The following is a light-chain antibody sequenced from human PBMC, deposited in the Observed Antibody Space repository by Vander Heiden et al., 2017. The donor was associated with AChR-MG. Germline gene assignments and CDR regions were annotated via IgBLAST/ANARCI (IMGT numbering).Light chain of an antibody. CDR1: SAHSSYA. CDR2: VDSDGSH. Sequence: VLTQSPSASASLGASVKLTCTLSSAHSSYAIAWHQQQPETGSRYLMKVDSDGSHSKGDGIPDRFSGSSSGAERYLIISSLQSEDEADYYCQTWGTDIPYVFGTGTKVTVL. J-gene: IGLJ1*01. CDR3: QTWGTDIPYV. V-gene: IGLV4-69*01.